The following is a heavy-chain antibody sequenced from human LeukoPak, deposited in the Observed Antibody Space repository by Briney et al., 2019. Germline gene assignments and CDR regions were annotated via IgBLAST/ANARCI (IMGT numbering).Heavy chain of an antibody. D-gene: IGHD6-13*01. CDR2: IYHSGST. CDR3: ARVLEAAAGYRANWFDP. J-gene: IGHJ5*02. V-gene: IGHV4-38-2*02. CDR1: GYSISSGYY. Sequence: SETLSLTCTVSGYSISSGYYWGWLRQPPGKGLEWIGSIYHSGSTYYNPSLKSRVTISVDTSKNQFSLKLSSVTAADTAVYYCARVLEAAAGYRANWFDPWGQGILVTVSS.